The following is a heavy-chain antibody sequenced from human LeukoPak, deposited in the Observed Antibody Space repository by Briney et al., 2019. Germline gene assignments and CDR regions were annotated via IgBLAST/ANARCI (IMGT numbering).Heavy chain of an antibody. CDR2: ISYDGSNK. CDR3: ARSDWFDP. D-gene: IGHD2-21*01. J-gene: IGHJ5*02. CDR1: GFTFSSYA. Sequence: GRSLRLSCAASGFTFSSYAMHWVRQAPGKGLEWVAVISYDGSNKYYADSVKGRVTISRDNAKNTLYLQMNSLRAEDTAVYYCARSDWFDPWGQGTLAIVSS. V-gene: IGHV3-30*04.